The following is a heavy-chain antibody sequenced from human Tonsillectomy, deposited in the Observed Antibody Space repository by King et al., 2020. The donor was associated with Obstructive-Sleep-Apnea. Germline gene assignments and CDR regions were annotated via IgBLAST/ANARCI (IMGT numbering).Heavy chain of an antibody. CDR1: GITFSSYS. CDR2: IRSSTSTI. J-gene: IGHJ3*01. V-gene: IGHV3-48*04. CDR3: ATGGPDAFDF. Sequence: VQLVESGGGLVQPGGSLRLSCAASGITFSSYSRNWVGQAPGKGLEWVSYIRSSTSTIYYADPVKGRFTISSDNAKNSLYLRMNSRRAEDTAVYYCATGGPDAFDFWGRGTMVTVSS. D-gene: IGHD3-16*01.